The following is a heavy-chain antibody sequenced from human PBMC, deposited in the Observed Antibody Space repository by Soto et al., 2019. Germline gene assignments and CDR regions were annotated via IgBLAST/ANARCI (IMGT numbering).Heavy chain of an antibody. D-gene: IGHD3-22*01. CDR3: ARASYDSSGYPATNFHY. J-gene: IGHJ4*02. V-gene: IGHV1-69*13. CDR1: GGTXTSYA. CDR2: IIPIFGTA. Sequence: SXKVSFRASGGTXTSYASGWVRQAPGQGLEWMGGIIPIFGTANYAQKFQGRVTITADESTSTDYMELSSLRSEEKAVYYCARASYDSSGYPATNFHYWGQGNLVTVS.